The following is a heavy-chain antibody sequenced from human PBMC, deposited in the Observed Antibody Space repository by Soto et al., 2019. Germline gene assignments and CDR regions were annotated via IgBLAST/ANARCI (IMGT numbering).Heavy chain of an antibody. CDR1: GYTFTSYA. J-gene: IGHJ2*01. D-gene: IGHD1-26*01. Sequence: QVHLVQSGAEVKKPGASVKVSCKASGYTFTSYAMHWVRQAPGQRLEWMGWINAGNVNTKYSQKVQGIVTISRDTSASTAYMELSSLRSEDTAVYYCARGGSLYWYFDLWGRGTLVTVSS. CDR3: ARGGSLYWYFDL. CDR2: INAGNVNT. V-gene: IGHV1-3*01.